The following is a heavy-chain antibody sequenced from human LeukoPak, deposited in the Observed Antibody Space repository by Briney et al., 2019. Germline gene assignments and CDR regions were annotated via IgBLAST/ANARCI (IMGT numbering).Heavy chain of an antibody. CDR1: GFTFSNAW. D-gene: IGHD3-10*01. V-gene: IGHV3-15*01. CDR2: IKSKTDGGTT. CDR3: TPDPLLGP. J-gene: IGHJ3*01. Sequence: PGGSLRLSCAASGFTFSNAWMSWVRQAPGKGLKWVGRIKSKTDGGTTDYAAPVKGRFIISRDDSNNTLYLQMKSLKTEDTAVYYCTPDPLLGPWGQGTMVTVSS.